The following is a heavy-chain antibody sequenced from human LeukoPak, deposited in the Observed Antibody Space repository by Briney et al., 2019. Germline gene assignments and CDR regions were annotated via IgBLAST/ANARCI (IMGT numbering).Heavy chain of an antibody. D-gene: IGHD1-14*01. Sequence: KPPETLSPTCTVSGGFLSSYNWNWIRQSPGKGLEWIGYIYYSETTNYNPSLKSRVTISVDTSKNQFSLKLSSVTAADTAVYYCARSARFRNHWFDPWGEGTLVTVSS. V-gene: IGHV4-59*01. CDR3: ARSARFRNHWFDP. CDR2: IYYSETT. CDR1: GGFLSSYN. J-gene: IGHJ5*02.